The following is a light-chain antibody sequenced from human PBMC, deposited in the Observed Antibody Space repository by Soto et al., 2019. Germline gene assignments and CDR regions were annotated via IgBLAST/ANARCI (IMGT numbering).Light chain of an antibody. Sequence: DIQMTQSPSTLSASVGDRVTITCRASQSIDTALAWYQQKPGKAPNLLIYRASNLESGVPSRFSGSGSGTEFTLAISGLQPDDFATYYCQQYGRFLTFGQGTKLELK. V-gene: IGKV1-5*03. CDR3: QQYGRFLT. J-gene: IGKJ2*01. CDR2: RAS. CDR1: QSIDTA.